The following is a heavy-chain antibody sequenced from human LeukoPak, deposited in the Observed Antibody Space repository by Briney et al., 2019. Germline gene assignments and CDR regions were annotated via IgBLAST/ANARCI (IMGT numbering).Heavy chain of an antibody. J-gene: IGHJ4*02. V-gene: IGHV3-23*01. CDR2: ISGSGGST. Sequence: PGGSLRLSCAASGFTFSSYAMSWVRQAPGKGLEWVSAISGSGGSTYYADSVKGRFTISRDNSKNTLYLQMNSLRAEDTAVYYCAKDRVSAIFGVVIGLPIDYWGQGTLVTVSS. CDR1: GFTFSSYA. D-gene: IGHD3-3*01. CDR3: AKDRVSAIFGVVIGLPIDY.